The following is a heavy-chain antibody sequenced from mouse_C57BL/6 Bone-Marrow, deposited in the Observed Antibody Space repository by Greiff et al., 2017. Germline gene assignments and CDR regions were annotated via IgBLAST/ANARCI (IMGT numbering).Heavy chain of an antibody. D-gene: IGHD2-3*01. J-gene: IGHJ4*01. Sequence: QVQLQQPGAELVRPGTSVKLSCKASGYTFTSYWMHWVKQRPGQGLEWIGVIDPSDSYTNYNQKFKGKATLTVDTSSSTAYMQLSSLTSEDSAVYYCARGSMMVTLYYCAMDYWGQGTSVTVSS. CDR3: ARGSMMVTLYYCAMDY. CDR1: GYTFTSYW. CDR2: IDPSDSYT. V-gene: IGHV1-59*01.